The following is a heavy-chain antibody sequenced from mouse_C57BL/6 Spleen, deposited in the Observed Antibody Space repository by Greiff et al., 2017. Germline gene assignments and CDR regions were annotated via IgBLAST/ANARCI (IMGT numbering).Heavy chain of an antibody. J-gene: IGHJ2*01. D-gene: IGHD3-2*01. CDR1: GFTFSDYG. Sequence: EVKLMESGGGLVKPGGSLKLSCAASGFTFSDYGMHWVRQAPEKGLEWVAYISSGSSTIYYADTVKGRFTISRDNAKNTLFLQMTSLRSEDTAMYYCARRDSSGLDYWGQAPLSQSPQ. CDR3: ARRDSSGLDY. V-gene: IGHV5-17*01. CDR2: ISSGSSTI.